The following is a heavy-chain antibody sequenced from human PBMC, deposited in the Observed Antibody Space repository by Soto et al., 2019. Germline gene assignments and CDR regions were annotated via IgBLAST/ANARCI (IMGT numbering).Heavy chain of an antibody. CDR1: GFMLSSYA. D-gene: IGHD4-17*01. CDR2: ISYDGTNK. V-gene: IGHV3-30-3*01. CDR3: ARAPLGDFHYFDY. Sequence: VGSLRLSCAASGFMLSSYAMHWVRQAPGKGLEWVAFISYDGTNKYFADSVKGRFTISRDNSKNTLYLQMNGLRAEDTAVYFCARAPLGDFHYFDYWGQGTLVTVSS. J-gene: IGHJ4*02.